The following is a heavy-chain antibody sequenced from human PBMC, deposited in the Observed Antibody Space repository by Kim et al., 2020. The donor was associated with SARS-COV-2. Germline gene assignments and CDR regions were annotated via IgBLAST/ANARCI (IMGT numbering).Heavy chain of an antibody. V-gene: IGHV4-39*01. J-gene: IGHJ4*02. D-gene: IGHD3-10*01. Sequence: SETLSLTCTVSGGSISSSSYYWGWIRQPPGKGLEWIGSIYYSGSTYYNPSLKSRVTISVDTSKNQFSLKLSSVTAADTAVYYCASLYDGSGSYYNHDYWGQGTLVTVSS. CDR2: IYYSGST. CDR1: GGSISSSSYY. CDR3: ASLYDGSGSYYNHDY.